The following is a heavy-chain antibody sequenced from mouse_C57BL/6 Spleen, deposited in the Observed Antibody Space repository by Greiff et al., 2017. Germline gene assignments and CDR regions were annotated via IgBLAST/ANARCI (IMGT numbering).Heavy chain of an antibody. V-gene: IGHV1-39*01. D-gene: IGHD2-10*02. CDR1: GYSFTDYN. J-gene: IGHJ2*01. Sequence: LVEPGPELVKPGASVKISCKASGYSFTDYNMNWVKQSNGKSLEWIGVINPNNGTTSYNKKFKGKATLTVNPSSSTAYMQLNSLTSEDSAVYYCARYGNYFGCWGQGTTLTVSS. CDR3: ARYGNYFGC. CDR2: INPNNGTT.